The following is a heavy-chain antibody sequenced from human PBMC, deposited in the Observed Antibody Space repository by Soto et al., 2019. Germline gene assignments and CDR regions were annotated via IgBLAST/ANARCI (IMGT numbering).Heavy chain of an antibody. J-gene: IGHJ4*02. CDR3: ARDGYNYFDY. V-gene: IGHV4-59*01. CDR2: IYYSGST. D-gene: IGHD5-12*01. CDR1: GGSISSYY. Sequence: PSETLSLTCTVSGGSISSYYWSWIRQPPGKGLEWIGYIYYSGSTNYNPSLKSRVTISVDTSKNQFSLKLSSVTAAGTAVYYCARDGYNYFDYWGQGTLVTVSS.